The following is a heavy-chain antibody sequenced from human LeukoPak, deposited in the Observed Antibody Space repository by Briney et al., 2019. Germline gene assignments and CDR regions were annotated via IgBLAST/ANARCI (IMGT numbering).Heavy chain of an antibody. CDR1: GGSVSNYY. J-gene: IGHJ4*02. CDR3: ARHFAYSSSSYFDY. D-gene: IGHD6-6*01. Sequence: SETLSLTCSVSGGSVSNYYWSWIRQPPGNGLEWIGYVYYTGSTNYNPSLKSRVTMFEDKSKNQFSLRLYSVTVADTAVYYCARHFAYSSSSYFDYWGRGSLVTVSS. V-gene: IGHV4-59*08. CDR2: VYYTGST.